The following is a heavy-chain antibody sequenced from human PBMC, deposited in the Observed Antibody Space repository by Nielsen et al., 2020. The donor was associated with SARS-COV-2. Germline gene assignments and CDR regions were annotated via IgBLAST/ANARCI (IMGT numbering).Heavy chain of an antibody. V-gene: IGHV3-48*03. J-gene: IGHJ4*02. CDR3: ARVEGSSWYFEY. CDR1: GFPFSSYE. Sequence: GESLKISCAASGFPFSSYEMNWVRQAPGKGLEWVSYISSSGSTIYYADSVKGRFTISRDNAKNSLSLQMNSLRAEDTAVYYCARVEGSSWYFEYWGQGTLVTVSS. CDR2: ISSSGSTI. D-gene: IGHD6-13*01.